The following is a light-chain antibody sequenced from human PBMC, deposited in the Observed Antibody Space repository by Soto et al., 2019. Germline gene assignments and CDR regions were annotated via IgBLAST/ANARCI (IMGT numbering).Light chain of an antibody. CDR3: SSFTRSNTYV. Sequence: QSALTQPASVSGSPGQSITISCAGTTSDVGAYKYVSWYQQHPGKAPKLIIYDVSDRPSGVSNRFSGSKSGNTASLTISGLQSDDEPDYYCSSFTRSNTYVFGTGTRSPS. CDR1: TSDVGAYKY. V-gene: IGLV2-14*03. J-gene: IGLJ1*01. CDR2: DVS.